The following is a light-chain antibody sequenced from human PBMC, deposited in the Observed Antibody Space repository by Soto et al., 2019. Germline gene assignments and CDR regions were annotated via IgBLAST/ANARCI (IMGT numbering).Light chain of an antibody. CDR3: AAWDDSLSGHVV. Sequence: QAVVTQPPSASGTPGQRVTISCSGSSSNIGYNYVYWYQQLPGTAPKLLIYRNNQRPSGVPDRFSGSKSGTSASLAISGLRSEDEADYYCAAWDDSLSGHVVFGGGTKLTVL. CDR2: RNN. CDR1: SSNIGYNY. J-gene: IGLJ2*01. V-gene: IGLV1-47*01.